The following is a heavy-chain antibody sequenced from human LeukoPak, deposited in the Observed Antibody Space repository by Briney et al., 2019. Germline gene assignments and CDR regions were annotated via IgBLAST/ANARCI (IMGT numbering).Heavy chain of an antibody. J-gene: IGHJ6*04. CDR3: SRADYYGSGSPISLDV. V-gene: IGHV3-49*04. Sequence: GGSLRLSCAASGFTFSDYYVSWVRQAPGKGLEWVSFIRSNAYGATTEYAASVKGRFTISRDDSKSIAYLQMNSLKTEDTAVYYCSRADYYGSGSPISLDVWGKGTTVTVSP. CDR1: GFTFSDYY. D-gene: IGHD3-10*01. CDR2: IRSNAYGATT.